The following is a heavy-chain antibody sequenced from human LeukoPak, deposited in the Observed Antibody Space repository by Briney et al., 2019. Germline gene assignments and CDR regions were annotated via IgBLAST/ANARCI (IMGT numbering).Heavy chain of an antibody. CDR3: ARVRDYGDYAPHFDY. Sequence: GGSLRLSCAASGFTFSSYGMHWVRQAPGKGLEWVAVISYDGSNKYYADSVKGRFTISRDNSKNTLYLQMNSLRAEDTAVYYCARVRDYGDYAPHFDYWGQGTLVSVSS. J-gene: IGHJ4*02. CDR1: GFTFSSYG. CDR2: ISYDGSNK. D-gene: IGHD4-17*01. V-gene: IGHV3-30*03.